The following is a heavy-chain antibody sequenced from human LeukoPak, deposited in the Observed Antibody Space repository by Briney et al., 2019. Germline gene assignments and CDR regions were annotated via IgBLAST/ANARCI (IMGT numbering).Heavy chain of an antibody. CDR2: IYYSGST. CDR3: ARGIYGGNSPLVDY. V-gene: IGHV4-59*01. CDR1: GGSISSYY. D-gene: IGHD4-23*01. Sequence: SETLSLTCTVSGGSISSYYWSWIRQPPGKGLEWIGYIYYSGSTNYNPSLKSRVTISVDTSKNQFSLKLSSVTAADTAVYYCARGIYGGNSPLVDYWGQGTLVTVSS. J-gene: IGHJ4*02.